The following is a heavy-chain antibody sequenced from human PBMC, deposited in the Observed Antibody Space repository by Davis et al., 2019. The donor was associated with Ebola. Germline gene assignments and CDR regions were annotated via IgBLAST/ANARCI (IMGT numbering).Heavy chain of an antibody. CDR3: AKDLAVTTAWVDY. Sequence: PGGSLRLSCAASGFSFSDYYMSWIRQAPGKGLEWVSYIGNSGRTIDYADSVKGRFTISRDNAKNSLYLQMNSLRVEDTAVYYCAKDLAVTTAWVDYWGQGTLVTVSS. CDR1: GFSFSDYY. CDR2: IGNSGRTI. J-gene: IGHJ4*02. V-gene: IGHV3-11*01. D-gene: IGHD4-17*01.